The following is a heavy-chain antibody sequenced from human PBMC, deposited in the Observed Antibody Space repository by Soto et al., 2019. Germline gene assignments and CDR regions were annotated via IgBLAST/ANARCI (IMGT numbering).Heavy chain of an antibody. Sequence: QVQLQESGPGLMKPSQTLSLTCTVSGGSISSGDYYWSWIRQPPGKGLEWIGYIYYSGRTYYNPSLKSRVTISVDTSKNRFSLKLSSVTAADTAVYYCARGGDSSGLGDWFDPWGQGTLVTVSS. D-gene: IGHD3-22*01. CDR2: IYYSGRT. CDR1: GGSISSGDYY. V-gene: IGHV4-30-4*01. J-gene: IGHJ5*02. CDR3: ARGGDSSGLGDWFDP.